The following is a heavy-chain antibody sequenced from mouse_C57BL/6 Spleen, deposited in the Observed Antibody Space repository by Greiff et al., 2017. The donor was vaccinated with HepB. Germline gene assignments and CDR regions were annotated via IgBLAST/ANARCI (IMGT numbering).Heavy chain of an antibody. CDR3: ATGTGAMDY. V-gene: IGHV1-81*01. D-gene: IGHD4-1*01. CDR1: GYTFTSYG. Sequence: VQLQQSGAELARPGASVKLSCKASGYTFTSYGISWVKQGTGQGLEWIGEIYPRSGNTYYNEKFKGKATLTADKSSSTAYMELRSLTSEDSAVYFCATGTGAMDYWGQGTSVTVSS. J-gene: IGHJ4*01. CDR2: IYPRSGNT.